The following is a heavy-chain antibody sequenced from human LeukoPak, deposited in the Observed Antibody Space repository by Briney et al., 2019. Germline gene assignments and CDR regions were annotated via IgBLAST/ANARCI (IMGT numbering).Heavy chain of an antibody. CDR3: ARSGYYRVDDY. J-gene: IGHJ4*02. CDR2: IKSKTDGGTT. CDR1: GFTFSNAW. V-gene: IGHV3-15*01. D-gene: IGHD3-22*01. Sequence: PGGSLRLSCAASGFTFSNAWMSWVRQAPGKGLEWVGRIKSKTDGGTTDYAAPVKGRFTISRDDSKNTLYLQMNSLKTEDTAVYYCARSGYYRVDDYWGQGTLVTVSS.